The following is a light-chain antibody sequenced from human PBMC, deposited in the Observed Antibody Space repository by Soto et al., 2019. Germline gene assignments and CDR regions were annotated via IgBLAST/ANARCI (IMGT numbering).Light chain of an antibody. CDR1: QSIGNW. J-gene: IGKJ1*01. CDR2: KAS. CDR3: QEYHSYWT. Sequence: DLQMTQSPSTLSASVGDRVTITCRASQSIGNWLAWYQQKPGKAPKLLIYKASSLESGVPSRFSGSGSGTEFTLTISSLQPDDFATYYCQEYHSYWTFGQGTKVEIK. V-gene: IGKV1-5*03.